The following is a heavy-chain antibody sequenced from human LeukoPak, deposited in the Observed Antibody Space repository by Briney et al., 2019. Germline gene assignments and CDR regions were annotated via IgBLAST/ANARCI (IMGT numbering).Heavy chain of an antibody. CDR1: GLAFSVDS. CDR3: ARDLVVVAATGAVYYGMDV. CDR2: ISSNSSYI. D-gene: IGHD2-15*01. J-gene: IGHJ6*02. V-gene: IGHV3-21*01. Sequence: GGSLRLSCAASGLAFSVDSMNWVRQAPGKGLEWVSSISSNSSYIYYADSVKGRFTTSRHNVQKSLFLQMNSLRAEDTAVYFCARDLVVVAATGAVYYGMDVWGQGTTVTVSS.